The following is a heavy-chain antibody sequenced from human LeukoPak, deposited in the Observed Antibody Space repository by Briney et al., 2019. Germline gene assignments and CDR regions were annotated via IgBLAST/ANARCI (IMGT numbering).Heavy chain of an antibody. CDR3: ARHSYGSGNDY. CDR2: IYYSGST. D-gene: IGHD3-10*01. J-gene: IGHJ4*02. Sequence: SETLSLTCTVSGYSISSGYYWGWIRQPPGKGLEWIGSIYYSGSTYYNPSLKSRVTISVDTSKNQFSLKLSSVTAADTAVYYCARHSYGSGNDYWGQGTLVTVSS. V-gene: IGHV4-38-2*02. CDR1: GYSISSGYY.